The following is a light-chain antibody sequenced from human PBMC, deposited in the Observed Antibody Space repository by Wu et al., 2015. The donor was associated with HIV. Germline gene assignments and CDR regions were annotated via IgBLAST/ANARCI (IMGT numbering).Light chain of an antibody. J-gene: IGKJ1*01. Sequence: DIVMTQSPDTLYVSPGQRVTLSCRASQNIRTDLAWYQHRPGRTPRHLIHAASTRISGIPTRFSGSGSGTDFTLTISSLQSEDFAIYYCQEYHYFWTFGQGTRVEVK. CDR2: AAS. V-gene: IGKV3-15*01. CDR1: QNIRTD. CDR3: QEYHYFWT.